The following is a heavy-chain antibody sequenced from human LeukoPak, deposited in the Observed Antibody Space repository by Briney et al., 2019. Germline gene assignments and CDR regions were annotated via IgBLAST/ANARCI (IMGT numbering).Heavy chain of an antibody. J-gene: IGHJ4*02. CDR3: ARELYDFWSGYYTGMAGY. V-gene: IGHV1-18*01. Sequence: ASVKVSCKASGYTFTSYGISWVRQAPGQGLEWMGWISAYNGKTNYAQKLQGRVTMTTDTSTSTAYMELRSLRSDDTAVYYCARELYDFWSGYYTGMAGYWGQGTLVTVSS. CDR1: GYTFTSYG. D-gene: IGHD3-3*01. CDR2: ISAYNGKT.